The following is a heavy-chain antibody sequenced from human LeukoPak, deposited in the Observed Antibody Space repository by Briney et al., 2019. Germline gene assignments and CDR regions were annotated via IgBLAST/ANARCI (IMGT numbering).Heavy chain of an antibody. D-gene: IGHD2-2*03. Sequence: SETLSLTCTVSGGSITSGDYYWSWIRQPPGKGLEWIGYIYYSGSAYYSPSLKSRLTISVDTSKNQFSLKLSSVTAADTAVYYCARVVAGYCSSATCHRYTMDVWGQGTTVTVFS. CDR3: ARVVAGYCSSATCHRYTMDV. CDR2: IYYSGSA. V-gene: IGHV4-30-4*01. CDR1: GGSITSGDYY. J-gene: IGHJ6*02.